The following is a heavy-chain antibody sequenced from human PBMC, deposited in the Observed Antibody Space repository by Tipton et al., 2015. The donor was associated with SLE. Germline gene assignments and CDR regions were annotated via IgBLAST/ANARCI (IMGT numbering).Heavy chain of an antibody. CDR2: INWDGDFT. Sequence: GSLRLSCAASGFTFGNNWMTWVRQAPGKGLEWVSLINWDGDFTHYADSVKGRFTISRDNSENSLYLQMNSLRAEDTALYFCARDDETGDRAFDIWGHGTMVLVSS. D-gene: IGHD3-22*01. CDR3: ARDDETGDRAFDI. J-gene: IGHJ3*02. V-gene: IGHV3-20*04. CDR1: GFTFGNNW.